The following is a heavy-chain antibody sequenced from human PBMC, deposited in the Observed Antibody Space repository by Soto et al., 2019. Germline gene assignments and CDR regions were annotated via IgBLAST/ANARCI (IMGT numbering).Heavy chain of an antibody. CDR2: ISGSGGST. CDR1: GFTFSSYA. J-gene: IGHJ4*02. Sequence: EVQLLESGGGLVQPGGSLRLSCAASGFTFSSYAMSWVRQAPGKGLEWVSAISGSGGSTYYADSVKGRFTISRDNSKNTLYLQMNSVRAEDTAVYYCAKRRTYSSAWYEFDYWGQGTLVTVSS. D-gene: IGHD6-19*01. V-gene: IGHV3-23*01. CDR3: AKRRTYSSAWYEFDY.